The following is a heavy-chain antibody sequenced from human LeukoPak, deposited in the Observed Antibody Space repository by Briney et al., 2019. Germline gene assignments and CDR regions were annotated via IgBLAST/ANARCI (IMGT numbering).Heavy chain of an antibody. CDR1: GGSITNTNY. Sequence: PSETLSLTCGVSGGSITNTNYWTWVRQPPGKGLEWIGEVNLQGSTNYNPSLLDRVAIAVDTSENHISLQLTSVTAADTAVYYCAREGGPYRPLDYSGQGTLVTVSS. CDR3: AREGGPYRPLDY. J-gene: IGHJ4*02. CDR2: VNLQGST. V-gene: IGHV4-4*02.